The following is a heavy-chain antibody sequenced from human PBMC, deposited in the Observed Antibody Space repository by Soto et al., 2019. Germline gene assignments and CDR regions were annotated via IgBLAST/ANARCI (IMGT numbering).Heavy chain of an antibody. D-gene: IGHD4-17*01. CDR2: INHSGSN. CDR3: ARSPVNKNDYGGNYFDY. V-gene: IGHV4-34*01. CDR1: GGSFSVYY. Sequence: SETLSLTCAVYGGSFSVYYWSWIRHPPGKGLEWIGEINHSGSNNYNPSLKSRVTISVDTSKNQFSLKLSSVTAADTAVYYCARSPVNKNDYGGNYFDYWGQGTLVTVSS. J-gene: IGHJ4*02.